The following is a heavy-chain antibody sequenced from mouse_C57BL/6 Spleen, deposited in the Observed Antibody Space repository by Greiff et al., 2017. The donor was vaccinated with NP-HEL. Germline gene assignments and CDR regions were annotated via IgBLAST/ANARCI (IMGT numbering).Heavy chain of an antibody. CDR2: IYPGNSDT. CDR3: TRFGNYEGYFDV. Sequence: EVQLQQSGTVLARPGASVKMSCKTSGYTFTSYWMHWVKQRPGQGLEWIGAIYPGNSDTSYNQKFKGKAKLTAVTSASTAYMELSSLTNEDSAVYYCTRFGNYEGYFDVWGTGTTVTVSS. D-gene: IGHD2-1*01. J-gene: IGHJ1*03. V-gene: IGHV1-5*01. CDR1: GYTFTSYW.